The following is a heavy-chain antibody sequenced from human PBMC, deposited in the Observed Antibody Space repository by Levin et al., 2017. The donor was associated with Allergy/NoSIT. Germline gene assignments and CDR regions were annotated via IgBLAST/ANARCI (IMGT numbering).Heavy chain of an antibody. CDR2: IYYSGST. CDR1: GGSISSSSYY. CDR3: ARRFLTVTTINWFDP. J-gene: IGHJ5*02. D-gene: IGHD4-17*01. V-gene: IGHV4-39*01. Sequence: SETLSLTCTVSGGSISSSSYYWGWIRQPPGKGLEWIGSIYYSGSTYYNPSLKSRVTISVDTSKNQFSLKLSSVTAADTAVYYCARRFLTVTTINWFDPWGQGTLVTVSS.